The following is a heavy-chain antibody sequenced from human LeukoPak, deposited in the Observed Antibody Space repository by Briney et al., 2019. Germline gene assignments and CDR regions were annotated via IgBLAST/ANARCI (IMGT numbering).Heavy chain of an antibody. CDR2: ISGSGGST. CDR1: GFTFSSYA. Sequence: GGSLRLSCAASGFTFSSYAMSWVRQAPGKGLEWVSAISGSGGSTYYADSVKGRFTISRDNSKNTLYLQMNSLRAEDTAVYYCAKGERGLLWFGELFYYFDYWGQGTLVTVSS. D-gene: IGHD3-10*01. CDR3: AKGERGLLWFGELFYYFDY. V-gene: IGHV3-23*01. J-gene: IGHJ4*02.